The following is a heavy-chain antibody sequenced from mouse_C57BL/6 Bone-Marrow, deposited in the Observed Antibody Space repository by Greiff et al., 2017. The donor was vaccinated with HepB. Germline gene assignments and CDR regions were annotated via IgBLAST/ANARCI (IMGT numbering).Heavy chain of an antibody. CDR2: IYPGSGST. CDR1: GYTFTSYW. V-gene: IGHV1-55*01. J-gene: IGHJ1*03. CDR3: ARGGYYYGTSWYFDV. Sequence: QVQLQQPGAELVKPGASVKMSCKASGYTFTSYWITWVKQRPGQGLEWIGDIYPGSGSTNYNEKFKSKATLTVDTSSRTAYMQLSSLTSEDSAVYYWARGGYYYGTSWYFDVWGTGTTVTVAS. D-gene: IGHD1-1*01.